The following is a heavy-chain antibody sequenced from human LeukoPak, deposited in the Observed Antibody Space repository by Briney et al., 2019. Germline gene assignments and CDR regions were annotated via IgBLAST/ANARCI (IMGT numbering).Heavy chain of an antibody. CDR2: IYYSGST. CDR1: GLSISSYY. V-gene: IGHV4-59*01. J-gene: IGHJ5*02. Sequence: AETLSLTCTVSGLSISSYYWSWIRQPPGKGLEWIGYIYYSGSTNYNPSLKSRVTISVDTSKNQCSLKLSSVTAADTAVYYCAREGGYYYGSGSYYNRHYGRWFDPWGQGTLVTVSS. D-gene: IGHD3-10*01. CDR3: AREGGYYYGSGSYYNRHYGRWFDP.